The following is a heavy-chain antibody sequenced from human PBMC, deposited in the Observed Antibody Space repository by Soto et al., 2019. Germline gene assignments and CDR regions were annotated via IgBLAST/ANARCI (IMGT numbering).Heavy chain of an antibody. CDR1: GYTFTSYG. CDR3: ARAPGGPGIAEY. CDR2: INAGNGNT. J-gene: IGHJ4*02. V-gene: IGHV1-3*01. Sequence: ASVKVSCKASGYTFTSYGVHWVRQAPGQRLEWMGWINAGNGNTKYSQKFQGRVTITRDTSASTAYMELNSLRSEDTAVYYCARAPGGPGIAEYWGQGTLVTVSS. D-gene: IGHD6-13*01.